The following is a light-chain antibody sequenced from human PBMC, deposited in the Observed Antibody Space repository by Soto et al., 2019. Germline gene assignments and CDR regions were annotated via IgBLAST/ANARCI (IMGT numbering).Light chain of an antibody. J-gene: IGKJ5*01. CDR3: QQVNSLPIT. CDR2: AAS. Sequence: DIQMTQSPSSVSASVGDRVTITCRASQGISASLAWYQQKPGKAPNLLIYAASSLQGGVSSRFSGSGSGTDFTLTISSLQPEDCATYYCQQVNSLPITFGQGTRLEIK. V-gene: IGKV1-12*01. CDR1: QGISAS.